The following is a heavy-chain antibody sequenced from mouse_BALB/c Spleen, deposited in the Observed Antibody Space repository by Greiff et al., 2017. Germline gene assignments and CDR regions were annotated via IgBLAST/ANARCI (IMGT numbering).Heavy chain of an antibody. CDR2: ISYDGSN. CDR1: GYSITSGYY. Sequence: DVKLQESGPGLVKPSQSLSLTCSVTGYSITSGYYWNWIRQFPGNKLEWMGYISYDGSNNYNPSLKNRISITRDTSKNQFFLKLNSVTTEDTATYYCARDYDYGGDYYAMDYWGQGTSVTVSS. V-gene: IGHV3-6*02. CDR3: ARDYDYGGDYYAMDY. J-gene: IGHJ4*01. D-gene: IGHD2-4*01.